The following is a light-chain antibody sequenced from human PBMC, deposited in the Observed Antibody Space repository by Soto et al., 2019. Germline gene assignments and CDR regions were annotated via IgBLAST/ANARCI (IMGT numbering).Light chain of an antibody. CDR3: SSYTSSTTPV. Sequence: QSALTQPPSASGSPGQSVTISCTGASSDVGGYDSVSWYQQHPGKAPKLMIYEVYKRPSGVPDRFSGSKSGNTASLTVSGLQADDEADYYCSSYTSSTTPVFGGGTKLTVL. CDR1: SSDVGGYDS. J-gene: IGLJ2*01. V-gene: IGLV2-8*01. CDR2: EVY.